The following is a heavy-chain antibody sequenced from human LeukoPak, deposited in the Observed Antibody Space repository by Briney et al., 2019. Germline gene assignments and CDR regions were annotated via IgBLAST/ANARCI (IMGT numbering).Heavy chain of an antibody. V-gene: IGHV1-69*05. CDR1: GRTFSIYA. CDR2: IIPICGAA. CDR3: ARRANIAAAADY. Sequence: SVKVSCKASGRTFSIYAISWVRPAPGQGRGWVGGIIPICGAANYAQKFQGRVTITTDESTSTAYMELSSLRSEDTAVYYCARRANIAAAADYWGQGTLVTVSS. D-gene: IGHD6-13*01. J-gene: IGHJ4*02.